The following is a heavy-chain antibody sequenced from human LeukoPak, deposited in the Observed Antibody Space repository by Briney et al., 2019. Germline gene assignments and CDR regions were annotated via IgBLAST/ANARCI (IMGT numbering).Heavy chain of an antibody. CDR3: ALTTNWDDDAFDI. CDR2: MNPNSGNT. D-gene: IGHD7-27*01. Sequence: GASVKVSCKASGYTFTSYDINWMRQATGQGLEWMGWMNPNSGNTGYAQKFQDRVTITRNTSISTAYMELSSLRSEDTAVYYCALTTNWDDDAFDIWGQGTMVTVSS. V-gene: IGHV1-8*03. J-gene: IGHJ3*02. CDR1: GYTFTSYD.